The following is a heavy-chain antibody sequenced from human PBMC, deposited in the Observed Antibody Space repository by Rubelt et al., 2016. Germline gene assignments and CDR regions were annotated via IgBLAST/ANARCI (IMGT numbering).Heavy chain of an antibody. D-gene: IGHD2-8*01. CDR2: IWYDGSNK. J-gene: IGHJ4*02. Sequence: GGGVVQPGRSLRLSCAASGFSFRNFGMHWVRQAPGKGLDWVAVIWYDGSNKYYADSVKGRFTISRDNSKNTLDLQMNSLRHDDTAVYYCARALHCTTTTCYAGNVDYWGQGTLVTVSS. CDR3: ARALHCTTTTCYAGNVDY. CDR1: GFSFRNFG. V-gene: IGHV3-33*01.